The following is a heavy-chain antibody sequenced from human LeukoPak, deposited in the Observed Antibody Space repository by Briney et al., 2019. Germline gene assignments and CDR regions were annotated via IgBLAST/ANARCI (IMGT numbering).Heavy chain of an antibody. J-gene: IGHJ3*02. V-gene: IGHV3-69-1*01. CDR1: GFTFSSHS. CDR3: ARVQTLFWEFDGFDI. Sequence: PGGSLRLSCVASGFTFSSHSINWVRQAPGKGLEWIATVTSTNKIHYADSVKGRFTISRDNAENSVYLQMNSLRDEDTAVYSCARVQTLFWEFDGFDIWGRGTKVTVSS. CDR2: VTSTNKI. D-gene: IGHD3-3*01.